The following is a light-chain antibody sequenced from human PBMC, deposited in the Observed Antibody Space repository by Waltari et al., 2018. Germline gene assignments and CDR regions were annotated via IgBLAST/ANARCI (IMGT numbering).Light chain of an antibody. CDR1: QSIKAW. CDR3: QQYNSYSQYT. V-gene: IGKV1-5*03. Sequence: DIQVTQSPSTLSASVGDRVPIACRAGQSIKAWLAWYQQKPGRAPKLLIYKTSTLESGVPSRFSGSGSGTEFTLTISRLQPDDFATYYCQQYNSYSQYTFGQGTRLEIK. J-gene: IGKJ2*01. CDR2: KTS.